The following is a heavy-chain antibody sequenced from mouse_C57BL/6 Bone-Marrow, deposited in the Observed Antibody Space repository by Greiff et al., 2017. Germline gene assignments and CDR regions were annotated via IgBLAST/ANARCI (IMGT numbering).Heavy chain of an antibody. J-gene: IGHJ1*03. V-gene: IGHV5-15*01. CDR2: ISNLAYSI. CDR1: GFTFSDYG. Sequence: EVKLMESGGGLVQPGGSLKLSCAASGFTFSDYGMAWVRQAPRKGPEWVAFISNLAYSIYYADTVTGRFTISRENAKNTLYLEMSSLRAEDTAMYYGARQRGNYWYFDVWGTGTTVTVSS. D-gene: IGHD2-1*01. CDR3: ARQRGNYWYFDV.